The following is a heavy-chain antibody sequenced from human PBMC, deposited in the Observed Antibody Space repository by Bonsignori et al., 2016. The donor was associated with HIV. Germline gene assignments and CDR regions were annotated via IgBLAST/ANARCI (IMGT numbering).Heavy chain of an antibody. Sequence: SETLSLTCTVSGGSISSYYWSWIRQPAGKGLEWIGRIYTSGSTNYNPSLKSRVTMSVDTSKNQFSLKLSSVTAADTAVYYCARGTETSGYYYYYMDVWGKGTTVTVSS. CDR3: ARGTETSGYYYYYMDV. V-gene: IGHV4-4*07. CDR1: GGSISSYY. D-gene: IGHD3/OR15-3a*01. J-gene: IGHJ6*03. CDR2: IYTSGST.